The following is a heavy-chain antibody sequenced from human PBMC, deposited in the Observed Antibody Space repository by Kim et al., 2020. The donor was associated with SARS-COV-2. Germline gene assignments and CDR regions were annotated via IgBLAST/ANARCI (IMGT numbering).Heavy chain of an antibody. D-gene: IGHD2-2*01. Sequence: KYYGDSVKGPFTISRDNAKNSLSLQITSLRAEDTAVYYCARRRGSSSFDYWGQGTLVTVSS. J-gene: IGHJ4*02. V-gene: IGHV3-7*03. CDR3: ARRRGSSSFDY. CDR2: K.